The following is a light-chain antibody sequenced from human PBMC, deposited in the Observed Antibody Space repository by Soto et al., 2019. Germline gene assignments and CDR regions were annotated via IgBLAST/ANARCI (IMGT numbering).Light chain of an antibody. CDR3: SSYTSSSPYV. Sequence: QSVLTHPPSASGSLGQSVTISCTGTSSDVGGYNYVSWYQQHPGKAPKLMIYDVSNRPSGVSNRFSGSKSGNTASLTISGLQAEDEADYYCSSYTSSSPYVFGTGTKVTVL. CDR1: SSDVGGYNY. J-gene: IGLJ1*01. V-gene: IGLV2-14*01. CDR2: DVS.